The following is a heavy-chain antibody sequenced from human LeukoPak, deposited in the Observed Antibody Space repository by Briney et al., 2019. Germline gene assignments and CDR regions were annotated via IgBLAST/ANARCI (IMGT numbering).Heavy chain of an antibody. J-gene: IGHJ4*02. CDR1: GGSISSGGYY. CDR3: ARAAFLPGYSSGWFGY. V-gene: IGHV4-31*03. CDR2: IYYSGST. D-gene: IGHD6-19*01. Sequence: SETLSLTCTVSGGSISSGGYYWSWIRQHPGKGLEWIGYIYYSGSTYYNPSLKSRVTISVDTSKNQFSLKLSSVTAADTAVYYCARAAFLPGYSSGWFGYWGQGTLVTVSS.